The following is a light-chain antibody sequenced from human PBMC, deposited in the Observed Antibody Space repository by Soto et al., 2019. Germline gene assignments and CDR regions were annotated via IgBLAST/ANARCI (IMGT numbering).Light chain of an antibody. V-gene: IGLV2-23*01. CDR3: CSYAGSSAYYV. J-gene: IGLJ1*01. CDR1: SSDVGIYNL. CDR2: EGS. Sequence: QSALTQPASVSGSPGQSITISCTGTSSDVGIYNLVSWYQQHPGKAPKLMIYEGSKRPSGVSHRFSGSKSGNTASLTISGLQAEDEADYYCCSYAGSSAYYVFGTGTTVTVL.